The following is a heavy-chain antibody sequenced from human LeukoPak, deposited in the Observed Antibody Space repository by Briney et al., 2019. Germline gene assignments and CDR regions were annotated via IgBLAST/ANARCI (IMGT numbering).Heavy chain of an antibody. D-gene: IGHD3-22*01. Sequence: SETLSLTCTVSGGSISSYYWSWLRQPPGKGLEWIGYIYYSGSTNYNPSLKSRVTISVDTSKNQFSLKLSSVTAADTAVYYCARGRVSYDSSEDAFDIWGQGTMVTVSS. J-gene: IGHJ3*02. CDR1: GGSISSYY. CDR3: ARGRVSYDSSEDAFDI. CDR2: IYYSGST. V-gene: IGHV4-59*01.